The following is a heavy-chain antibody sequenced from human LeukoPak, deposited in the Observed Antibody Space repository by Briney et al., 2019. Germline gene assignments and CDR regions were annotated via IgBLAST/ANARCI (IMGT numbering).Heavy chain of an antibody. V-gene: IGHV3-66*01. J-gene: IGHJ6*02. Sequence: GGSLRLSCAASGFTVSSNYMSWVRQAPGKGLEWVSVIYSGGSTYYADSVKGRFTISRDNSKNTLYLQMNSLRAEDTAVYYCARVLTGLLGFNGMDVWGQGTTVSVSS. CDR2: IYSGGST. D-gene: IGHD3-10*01. CDR3: ARVLTGLLGFNGMDV. CDR1: GFTVSSNY.